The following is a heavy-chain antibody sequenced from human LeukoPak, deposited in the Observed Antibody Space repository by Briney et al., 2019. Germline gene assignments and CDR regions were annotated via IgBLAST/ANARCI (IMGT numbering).Heavy chain of an antibody. V-gene: IGHV1-69*05. Sequence: SVKVSCKASGGTFSSYAISWVRQAPGQGLEWMRGIIPIFGTANYAQKFQGRVTITTDESTSTAYMELSSLRSEDTAVYYCARAVVPAAIRYSSYYYYYMDVWGKGTTVTVSS. CDR3: ARAVVPAAIRYSSYYYYYMDV. D-gene: IGHD2-2*02. J-gene: IGHJ6*03. CDR2: IIPIFGTA. CDR1: GGTFSSYA.